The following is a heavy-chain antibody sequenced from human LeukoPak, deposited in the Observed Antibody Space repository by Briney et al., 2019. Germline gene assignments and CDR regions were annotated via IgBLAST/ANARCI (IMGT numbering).Heavy chain of an antibody. CDR3: ARKPAAIDY. CDR1: GFTFSSYS. V-gene: IGHV3-48*04. J-gene: IGHJ4*02. D-gene: IGHD2-2*01. CDR2: ISSSSSTI. Sequence: GGSLRLSCAASGFTFSSYSMNWVRQAPGKGLEWVSYISSSSSTIYYADSVKGRFTISRDNAKNSLYLQMNSLRAEDTAVYYCARKPAAIDYWGQGTLVTVSS.